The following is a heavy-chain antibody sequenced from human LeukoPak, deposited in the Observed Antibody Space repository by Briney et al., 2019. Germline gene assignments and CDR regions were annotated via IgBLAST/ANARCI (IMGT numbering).Heavy chain of an antibody. J-gene: IGHJ4*02. CDR1: GFTFSSYA. V-gene: IGHV3-23*01. Sequence: GGSLRLSCAASGFTFSSYAMSWVRQAPGKGLEWVSASSGSGGSTYYADSVKGRFTISRDNSKNTLYLQMNSLGAEDTAVYYCASDRGMVRGVTPFDYWGQGTLVTVSS. CDR2: SSGSGGST. CDR3: ASDRGMVRGVTPFDY. D-gene: IGHD3-10*01.